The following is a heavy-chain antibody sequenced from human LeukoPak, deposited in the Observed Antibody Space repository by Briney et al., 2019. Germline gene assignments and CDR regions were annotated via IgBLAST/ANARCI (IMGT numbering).Heavy chain of an antibody. CDR1: GYSFTSYW. CDR3: AGGRDSGYDEGGAFDY. V-gene: IGHV5-51*01. D-gene: IGHD5-12*01. J-gene: IGHJ4*02. CDR2: IYPGDSDT. Sequence: GESLKISCKGSGYSFTSYWIGWVRQMPGKGLEWMGIIYPGDSDTRYSPSFQGQVTISADKSISTAYLQWSSLKASDTAMYYCAGGRDSGYDEGGAFDYWGQGTLVTVSS.